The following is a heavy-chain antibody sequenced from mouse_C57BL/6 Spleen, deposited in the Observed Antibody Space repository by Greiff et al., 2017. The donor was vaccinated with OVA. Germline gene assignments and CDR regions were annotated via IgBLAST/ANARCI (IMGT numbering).Heavy chain of an antibody. CDR1: GFTFSDFY. V-gene: IGHV7-1*01. D-gene: IGHD2-4*01. CDR3: ARDAEGLRGFDY. Sequence: VKLMESGGGLVQSGRSLRLSCATSGFTFSDFYMEWVRQAPGKGLEWIAASRNKANDYTTEYSASVKGRFIVSRDTSQSILYLQMNALRAEDTAIYYWARDAEGLRGFDYWGQGTTLTVSS. CDR2: SRNKANDYTT. J-gene: IGHJ2*01.